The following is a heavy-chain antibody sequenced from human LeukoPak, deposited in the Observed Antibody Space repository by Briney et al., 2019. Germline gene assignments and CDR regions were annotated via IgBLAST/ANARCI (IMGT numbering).Heavy chain of an antibody. J-gene: IGHJ6*03. CDR2: ISAYNGNT. V-gene: IGHV1-18*01. CDR1: GYTFTSYG. D-gene: IGHD3-16*01. Sequence: VASVKVSCKASGYTFTSYGISWVRQAPGQGLEWMGWISAYNGNTNYAQKLQGRVTMTTDTSTSTAYMELRSLRSDDTAVYYCARAPIWGGMVTYYYMDVWGKGTTVTISS. CDR3: ARAPIWGGMVTYYYMDV.